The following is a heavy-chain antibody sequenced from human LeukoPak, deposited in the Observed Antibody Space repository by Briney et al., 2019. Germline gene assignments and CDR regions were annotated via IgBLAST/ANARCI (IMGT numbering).Heavy chain of an antibody. CDR1: GGSISSSSYY. V-gene: IGHV4-39*07. CDR2: INHSGST. D-gene: IGHD3-22*01. J-gene: IGHJ4*02. CDR3: AYDGVDY. Sequence: PSQTLSLTCSVSGGSISSSSYYWGWIRQPPGKGLEWIGEINHSGSTNYNPSLKSRVTISVDTSKNQFSLKLSSVTAADTAVYYCAYDGVDYWGQGTLVTVSS.